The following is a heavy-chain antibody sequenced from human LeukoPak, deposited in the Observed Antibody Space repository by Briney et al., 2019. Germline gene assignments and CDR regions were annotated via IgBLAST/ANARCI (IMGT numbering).Heavy chain of an antibody. J-gene: IGHJ3*02. V-gene: IGHV4-39*01. Sequence: PSETLSLTCTVSGGSISSSSYYWGWIRQPPGKGLEWIGSIYYSGSTYYNPSLKSRVTISVDTSKNQFSLKLSSVTAADTAVYYCARHDGGWELPDAFDIWGQGTMVTVSS. CDR1: GGSISSSSYY. CDR3: ARHDGGWELPDAFDI. CDR2: IYYSGST. D-gene: IGHD1-7*01.